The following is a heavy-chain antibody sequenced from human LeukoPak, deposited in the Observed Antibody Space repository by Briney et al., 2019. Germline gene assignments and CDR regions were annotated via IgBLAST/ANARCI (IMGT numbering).Heavy chain of an antibody. D-gene: IGHD2-8*01. J-gene: IGHJ4*02. CDR2: ISYDGSNK. CDR1: GFTFSSYA. CDR3: ARDNVSDFDY. Sequence: QPGGSLRLPCAASGFTFSSYAMHWVRQAPGKGLEWVAVISYDGSNKYYADSVKGRFTISRDNSKNTLYLQMNSLRAEDTAVYYCARDNVSDFDYWGQGTLVTVSS. V-gene: IGHV3-30-3*01.